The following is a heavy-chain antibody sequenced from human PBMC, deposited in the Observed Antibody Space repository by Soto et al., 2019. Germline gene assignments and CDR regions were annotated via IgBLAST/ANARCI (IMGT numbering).Heavy chain of an antibody. V-gene: IGHV3-11*01. D-gene: IGHD6-19*01. Sequence: GGSLRLSCVGSGVDFRGSYMNWIRQAPGKGLEWISYISDTGRTIHYADSVKGRFVISRDNSRDSLYLQMNSLRAEDTAVYYCSSALAVAEVWGQGTLVTVSS. J-gene: IGHJ4*02. CDR1: GVDFRGSY. CDR3: SSALAVAEV. CDR2: ISDTGRTI.